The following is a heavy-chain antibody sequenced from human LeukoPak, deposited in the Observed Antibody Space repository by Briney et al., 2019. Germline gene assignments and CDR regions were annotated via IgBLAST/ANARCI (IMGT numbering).Heavy chain of an antibody. CDR2: IGYDGSKR. CDR3: AKDRRGSSGYGIQDY. J-gene: IGHJ4*02. V-gene: IGHV3-30*02. D-gene: IGHD3-22*01. CDR1: GFTFSTSG. Sequence: GGSLRLSCAASGFTFSTSGIHWVRQAPGKGREWLSFIGYDGSKRYYADSVKGRFTISRDNSKNTLYLQMNSLRAEDTAVYYCAKDRRGSSGYGIQDYWGQGTLVTVSS.